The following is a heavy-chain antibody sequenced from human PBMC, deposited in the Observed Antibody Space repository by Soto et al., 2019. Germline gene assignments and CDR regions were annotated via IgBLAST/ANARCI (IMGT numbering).Heavy chain of an antibody. CDR1: GYTFTGYF. J-gene: IGHJ5*02. Sequence: QVQLVQSGAEVKKPGASVKVSCKASGYTFTGYFMHWVRQAPGQGLEGMGYINPNSGVTKYPQKFQGRVTLTRDTSITTAYMEMTMLTSADTAVYYCARGGGTILAPLPWGQGTLVIVSS. D-gene: IGHD3-3*01. CDR2: INPNSGVT. V-gene: IGHV1-2*02. CDR3: ARGGGTILAPLP.